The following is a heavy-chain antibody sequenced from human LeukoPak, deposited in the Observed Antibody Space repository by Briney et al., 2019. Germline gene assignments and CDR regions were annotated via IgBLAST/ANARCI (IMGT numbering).Heavy chain of an antibody. J-gene: IGHJ3*02. V-gene: IGHV3-53*01. Sequence: QTGGSLRLSCPASGFTVSSNYMTWVRQPPGKGLEWVSVIYSGDSGGSTYYADSVEGRFTISRDNSKNTLYLQMNSLRVEDTAVYYCARDVNRRALDIWGQGTTVTVSP. CDR1: GFTVSSNY. D-gene: IGHD1-14*01. CDR2: IYSGDSGGST. CDR3: ARDVNRRALDI.